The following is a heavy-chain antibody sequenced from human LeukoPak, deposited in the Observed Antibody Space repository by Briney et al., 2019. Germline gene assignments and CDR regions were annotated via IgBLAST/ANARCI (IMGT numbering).Heavy chain of an antibody. CDR2: INPSGGST. D-gene: IGHD6-19*01. J-gene: IGHJ6*03. V-gene: IGHV1-46*01. CDR3: ARERVSIAVAGTGYYYMDV. CDR1: GYTFTSYY. Sequence: ASVKVSCKASGYTFTSYYMHWVRQAPGQGLEWMGIINPSGGSTSYARKFQGRVTMTRDMSTSTVYMELSSLRSEDTAVYYCARERVSIAVAGTGYYYMDVWGKGTTVTVSS.